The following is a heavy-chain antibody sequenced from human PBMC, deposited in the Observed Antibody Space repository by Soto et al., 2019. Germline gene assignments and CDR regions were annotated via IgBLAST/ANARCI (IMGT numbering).Heavy chain of an antibody. V-gene: IGHV5-51*01. J-gene: IGHJ2*01. D-gene: IGHD3-10*01. CDR1: GYSFTSYW. CDR2: IYPGDSDT. Sequence: GESLKISCKGSGYSFTSYWIGWVRQMPGKGLEWMGIIYPGDSDTRYSPSFQGQVTISADKSISTAYLQWSSLKASDTAMYYCARQFNYGSELGWYFDLWGRGTLVTVSS. CDR3: ARQFNYGSELGWYFDL.